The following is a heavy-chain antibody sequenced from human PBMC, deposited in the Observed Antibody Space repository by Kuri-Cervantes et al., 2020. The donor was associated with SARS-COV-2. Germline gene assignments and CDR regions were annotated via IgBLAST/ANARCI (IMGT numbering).Heavy chain of an antibody. CDR3: ARLRNTATLDY. V-gene: IGHV4-61*01. J-gene: IGHJ4*02. Sequence: GSLRLSCTVSGGSISSSSYYWSWIRQPPGKGLEWIGYIYYSGSTNYNPSLKSRVTISVDTSKNQFSLKLSSVTAADTAVYYCARLRNTATLDYWGQGTLVTVSS. CDR2: IYYSGST. D-gene: IGHD5-18*01. CDR1: GGSISSSSYY.